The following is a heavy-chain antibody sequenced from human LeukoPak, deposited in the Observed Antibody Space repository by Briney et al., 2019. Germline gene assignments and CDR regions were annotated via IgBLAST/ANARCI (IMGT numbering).Heavy chain of an antibody. J-gene: IGHJ4*02. V-gene: IGHV4-34*01. CDR2: IHHSGST. CDR3: ARGIAARPLYYFDY. CDR1: GGSFSGYF. D-gene: IGHD6-6*01. Sequence: SETLSLTCVVYGGSFSGYFWSWVRQPPGKGLEWIGEIHHSGSTNYNPSLKSRVTISVDKSKNQFSLKLSSVTAADTAVYYCARGIAARPLYYFDYWGQGTLVTVSS.